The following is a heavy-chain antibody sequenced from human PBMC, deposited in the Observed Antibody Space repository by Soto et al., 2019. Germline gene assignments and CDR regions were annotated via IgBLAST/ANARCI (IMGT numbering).Heavy chain of an antibody. CDR1: GFTVSNNY. D-gene: IGHD5-18*01. V-gene: IGHV3-66*01. J-gene: IGHJ4*02. CDR3: ARGAGGNSWRSPTFDS. CDR2: IFSAGST. Sequence: EVQLVESGGGLVQPGGSLRLSCAAAGFTVSNNYMTWVRQAPGRGLDWVSIIFSAGSTYYADSVRGRFTISRDNSKNTLYLQMSSLRAEDTAIYYCARGAGGNSWRSPTFDSWGQGTLVTLTS.